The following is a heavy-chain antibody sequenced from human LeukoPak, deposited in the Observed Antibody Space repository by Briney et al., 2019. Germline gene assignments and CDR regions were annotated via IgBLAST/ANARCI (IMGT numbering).Heavy chain of an antibody. J-gene: IGHJ4*02. D-gene: IGHD2-2*01. CDR3: ARGLRGSPAFDY. V-gene: IGHV1-2*02. Sequence: ASVKVSCKTSGYAFSDYVIHWVRQAPAQGLEWMGWINPNTGGTNYAQKFQGRVTITTDTALSTVYMELNRLTSDDTAVYYCARGLRGSPAFDYWGQGTLVTVSS. CDR1: GYAFSDYV. CDR2: INPNTGGT.